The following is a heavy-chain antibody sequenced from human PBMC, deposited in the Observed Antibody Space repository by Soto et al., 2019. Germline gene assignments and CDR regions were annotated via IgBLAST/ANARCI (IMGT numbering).Heavy chain of an antibody. CDR2: INHSGST. CDR3: ARGPSSNYGYGYYYYGMDV. CDR1: GGSFSGYY. J-gene: IGHJ6*02. D-gene: IGHD4-4*01. V-gene: IGHV4-34*01. Sequence: PSETLSLTCAVYGGSFSGYYWSWIRQPPGKGLGWIGEINHSGSTNYNPSLKSRVTISVDTSKNQSSLKLSSVTAADTAVYYCARGPSSNYGYGYYYYGMDVWGQGTTVTVSS.